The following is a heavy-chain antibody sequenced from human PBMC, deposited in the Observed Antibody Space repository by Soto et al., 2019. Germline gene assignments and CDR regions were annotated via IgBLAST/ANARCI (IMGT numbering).Heavy chain of an antibody. J-gene: IGHJ5*02. V-gene: IGHV4-59*01. CDR3: ARGGAPYNWFDP. Sequence: SETLSLTCTVSGGSISSYYWSWIRQPPGQGLEWIGYIFYSGITNYNPSLKSRVTISVDTSKNQFSLKLSSVTAPDTAVYYCARGGAPYNWFDPWGQGTLVTVSS. CDR1: GGSISSYY. D-gene: IGHD3-16*01. CDR2: IFYSGIT.